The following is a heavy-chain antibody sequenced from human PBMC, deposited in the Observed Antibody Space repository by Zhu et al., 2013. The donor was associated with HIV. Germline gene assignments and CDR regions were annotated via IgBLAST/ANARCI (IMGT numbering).Heavy chain of an antibody. Sequence: QVQLVQSGAEVKKPGSSLKVSCKASGGTFSSYAISWVRQAPGQGLEWMGWISGYNGNTNYAQKLQGRVTMTRDTSTSTAYMDLRSLRSDDTAVYYCARRYSGTAHFDYWGQGTLVTVSS. CDR2: ISGYNGNT. V-gene: IGHV1-18*01. D-gene: IGHD1-26*01. CDR1: GGTFSSYA. CDR3: ARRYSGTAHFDY. J-gene: IGHJ4*02.